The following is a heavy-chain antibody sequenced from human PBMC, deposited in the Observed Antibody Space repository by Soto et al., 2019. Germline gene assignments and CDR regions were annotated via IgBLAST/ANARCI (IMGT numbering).Heavy chain of an antibody. CDR2: IYYFGST. V-gene: IGHV4-59*08. Sequence: PSETLSLTCTVSGGSISSYYWSWLRQPPGKGLEWIGYIYYFGSTNYNPSLKSRVTISVDTSKNQFSLKLSSVTAADTAVYYCASQPPGIAGRFYYFDYWGQGTLVTVS. CDR1: GGSISSYY. CDR3: ASQPPGIAGRFYYFDY. J-gene: IGHJ4*02. D-gene: IGHD6-13*01.